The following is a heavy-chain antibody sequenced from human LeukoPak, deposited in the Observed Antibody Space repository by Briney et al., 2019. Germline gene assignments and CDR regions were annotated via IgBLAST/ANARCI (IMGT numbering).Heavy chain of an antibody. CDR3: ARDSSRNFAF. CDR1: GFTFRNYA. V-gene: IGHV3-33*01. D-gene: IGHD6-6*01. Sequence: GTSLRLSCAGSGFTFRNYAIHWVRQAPGKGLEWVAVIWYDGSEKNYAESVKGRLTLSRDNSKTPVYLQLDSLSADDTAVYYCARDSSRNFAFWGQGTLVTVSS. CDR2: IWYDGSEK. J-gene: IGHJ4*02.